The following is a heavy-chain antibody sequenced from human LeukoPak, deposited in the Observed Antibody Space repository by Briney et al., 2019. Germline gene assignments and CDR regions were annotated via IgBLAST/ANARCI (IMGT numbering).Heavy chain of an antibody. CDR1: GYTFTSYS. Sequence: ASVKVSCKAYGYTFTSYSISWVRQAPGQGLEWMGWISGYNGNTDYAQKIQGRVTMTTDTSTSTAYMELRSLRSDDTAVYYCANARAPYYYDSSGYYSLGYWGQGTLVTVSS. J-gene: IGHJ4*02. D-gene: IGHD3-22*01. V-gene: IGHV1-18*01. CDR3: ANARAPYYYDSSGYYSLGY. CDR2: ISGYNGNT.